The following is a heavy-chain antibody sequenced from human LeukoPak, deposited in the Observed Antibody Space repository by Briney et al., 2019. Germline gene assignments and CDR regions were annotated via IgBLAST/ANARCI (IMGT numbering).Heavy chain of an antibody. Sequence: SETLSLTCTVSGGSISSYYWSWIRQRPGKGLEWIGYIYYSGSTNYNASLKSRLTISVDTSKNQFSLKLTSVTAADTALYYCARHTTTAVTTIEYWGQGTLVTVSS. V-gene: IGHV4-59*08. CDR2: IYYSGST. J-gene: IGHJ4*02. D-gene: IGHD4-17*01. CDR1: GGSISSYY. CDR3: ARHTTTAVTTIEY.